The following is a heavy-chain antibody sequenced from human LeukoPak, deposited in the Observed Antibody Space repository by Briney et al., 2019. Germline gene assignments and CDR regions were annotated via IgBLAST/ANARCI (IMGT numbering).Heavy chain of an antibody. J-gene: IGHJ4*02. CDR1: GFTFSSYG. CDR3: AKTDSSSHVFDL. D-gene: IGHD6-13*01. V-gene: IGHV3-33*06. Sequence: PARSLTLSCAASGFTFSSYGMHWVRQAPGKGLEWVAVIWYDGSNKYYADSVKGRFTSYRDNSKHTLYLQMNSVRAEDTAVYYCAKTDSSSHVFDLWGGGTLVTVS. CDR2: IWYDGSNK.